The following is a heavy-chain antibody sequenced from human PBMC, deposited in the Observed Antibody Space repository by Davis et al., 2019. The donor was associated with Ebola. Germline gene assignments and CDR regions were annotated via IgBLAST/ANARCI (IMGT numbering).Heavy chain of an antibody. D-gene: IGHD4/OR15-4a*01. CDR2: IYWDDDK. J-gene: IGHJ4*02. V-gene: IGHV2-5*02. Sequence: SGPTLVKPTQTLTLTCTFSGFSLSTSGVGVGWIRQPPGKALEWLGIIYWDDDKYYSPSLKSRLSIAKDTSKDQVVLTVTNLDPVDTATYFCAHSRDEYGDTLDYWGQGTLVTVSS. CDR3: AHSRDEYGDTLDY. CDR1: GFSLSTSGVG.